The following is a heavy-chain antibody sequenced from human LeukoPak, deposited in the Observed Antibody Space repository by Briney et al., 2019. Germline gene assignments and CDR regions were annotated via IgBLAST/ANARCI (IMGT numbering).Heavy chain of an antibody. D-gene: IGHD3-22*01. CDR1: GGSISSRSYD. CDR3: PRQRSADFYYDSTAYTDY. Sequence: PSETLSLTCAVSGGSISSRSYDWGRIRQPPGKGLEWIGSIYYSGSTYYNPSLKSRVTISVDTSKDQFSLKLSSVTAADTAVYYCPRQRSADFYYDSTAYTDYWGQGTLVTVSS. J-gene: IGHJ4*02. CDR2: IYYSGST. V-gene: IGHV4-39*01.